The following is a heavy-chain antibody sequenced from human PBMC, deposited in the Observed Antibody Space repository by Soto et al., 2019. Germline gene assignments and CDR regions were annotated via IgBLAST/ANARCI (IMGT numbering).Heavy chain of an antibody. V-gene: IGHV1-8*01. CDR1: GYTFTNYY. J-gene: IGHJ4*02. Sequence: ASVNVSCKSSGYTFTNYYINWVRQATGQGLEWMGWMNPNSGNTGYAQKFQGRVTMTRNTSMSTASMELSSLRSEDTAVYYCARGPMSCTSSSCPYFFDYWAQGTLVTVSS. D-gene: IGHD2-2*01. CDR3: ARGPMSCTSSSCPYFFDY. CDR2: MNPNSGNT.